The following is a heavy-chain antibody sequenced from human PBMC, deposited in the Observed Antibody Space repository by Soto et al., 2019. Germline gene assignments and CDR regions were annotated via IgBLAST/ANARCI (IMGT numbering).Heavy chain of an antibody. CDR3: ARDEGYSSSWYHY. V-gene: IGHV4-59*01. D-gene: IGHD6-13*01. CDR2: IYYSGST. Sequence: SETLSLTCTVSGGSISSYYWSWIRQPPGKGLEWIGYIYYSGSTNYNPSLKSRVTISVDTSKNQFSLKLSSVTAADTAVYYCARDEGYSSSWYHYWGQGTLVTVSS. J-gene: IGHJ4*02. CDR1: GGSISSYY.